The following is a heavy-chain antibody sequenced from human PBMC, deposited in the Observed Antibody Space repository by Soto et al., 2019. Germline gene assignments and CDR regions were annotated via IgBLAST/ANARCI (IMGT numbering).Heavy chain of an antibody. CDR2: IYYSGST. CDR3: ARGALEREYSGYGYYFDY. CDR1: GGSISSYY. J-gene: IGHJ4*02. V-gene: IGHV4-59*01. Sequence: ASETLSLTCTVSGGSISSYYWSWIRQPPGKGLEWIGYIYYSGSTNYNPSLKSRVTISVDTSKNQFSLKLSSVTAADTAVYYCARGALEREYSGYGYYFDYWGQGTLVTVSS. D-gene: IGHD5-12*01.